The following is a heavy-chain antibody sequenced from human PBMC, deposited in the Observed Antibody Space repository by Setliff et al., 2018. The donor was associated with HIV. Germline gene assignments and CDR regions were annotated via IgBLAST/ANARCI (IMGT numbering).Heavy chain of an antibody. CDR2: IYYSGST. J-gene: IGHJ4*02. CDR3: EVAGQ. V-gene: IGHV4-59*08. D-gene: IGHD6-19*01. CDR1: GDSIGSYS. Sequence: PSETLSLTCTVSGDSIGSYSWNWIRQPPGKGLEWIGYIYYSGSTNYNPSLKSRVTISVDTSKNQFSLKLRSVTAADTAVYYCEVAGQWGQGTLVTVSS.